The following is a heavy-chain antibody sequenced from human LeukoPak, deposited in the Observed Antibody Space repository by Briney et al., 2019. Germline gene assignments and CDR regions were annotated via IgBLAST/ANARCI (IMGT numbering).Heavy chain of an antibody. J-gene: IGHJ4*02. V-gene: IGHV4-59*01. CDR2: IYYTGNT. Sequence: SETLSLTCTVSGGSISSSCWSWIRQPPGKGLEWIGYIYYTGNTNYNPSLKSRVTISVDTSKNQFSLELSSVTAADTAVYYCAKVHDFWSGYSHDYWGQGSLVTVSS. CDR1: GGSISSSC. CDR3: AKVHDFWSGYSHDY. D-gene: IGHD3-3*01.